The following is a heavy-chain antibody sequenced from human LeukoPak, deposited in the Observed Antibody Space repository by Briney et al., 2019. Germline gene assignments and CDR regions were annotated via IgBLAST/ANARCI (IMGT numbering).Heavy chain of an antibody. Sequence: GGSLRLSCAASGFTFSSYSMNWDRQAPGKGLEWVSSISSSSSYIYYADSVKGRFTISRDNAKNSLYLQMNSLRAEDTAVYYCARGGWNYVGLFDYWGQGTLVTVSS. J-gene: IGHJ4*02. CDR1: GFTFSSYS. CDR2: ISSSSSYI. D-gene: IGHD1-7*01. V-gene: IGHV3-21*01. CDR3: ARGGWNYVGLFDY.